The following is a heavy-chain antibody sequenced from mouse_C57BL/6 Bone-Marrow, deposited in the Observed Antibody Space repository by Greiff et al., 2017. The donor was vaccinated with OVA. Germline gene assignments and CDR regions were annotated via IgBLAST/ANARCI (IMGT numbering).Heavy chain of an antibody. V-gene: IGHV1-26*01. CDR3: AREDYYGSSAWFAY. J-gene: IGHJ3*01. D-gene: IGHD1-1*01. CDR2: INPNNGGT. CDR1: GYTFTDYY. Sequence: EVQLQQSGPELVKPGASVKISCKASGYTFTDYYMNWVKQSHGKGLEWIGDINPNNGGTSYNQKFKGKATLTVDKSSSTAYMELRSLTSEDSAVYYCAREDYYGSSAWFAYWGQGTLVTVSA.